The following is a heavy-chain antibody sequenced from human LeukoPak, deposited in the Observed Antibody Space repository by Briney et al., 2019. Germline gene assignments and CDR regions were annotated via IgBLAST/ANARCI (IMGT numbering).Heavy chain of an antibody. CDR3: AKDDDSTGYPSYYFDY. CDR2: ISGSGGST. CDR1: GFTFSSYG. D-gene: IGHD3-22*01. V-gene: IGHV3-23*01. J-gene: IGHJ4*02. Sequence: GRSLRLSCAASGFTFSSYGMRWVRQAPGKGLEWVSGISGSGGSTYYADSVKGRFTISRDNSKNTLYLQMNSLRAEDTAVYYCAKDDDSTGYPSYYFDYWGQGTLVTVSS.